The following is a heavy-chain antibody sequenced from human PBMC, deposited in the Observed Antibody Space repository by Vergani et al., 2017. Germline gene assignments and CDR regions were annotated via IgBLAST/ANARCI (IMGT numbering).Heavy chain of an antibody. Sequence: QVQLVQSGAEVKKPGSSVKVSCKASGGTFSSYAISWVRQAPGQGLEWMGGIIPIFGTANYAQKFQGRVTITADESTSTAYMELSSLRSEDTAVYYCATRRLRFLEWLFHDAFDIWGQGTMVTVSS. CDR2: IIPIFGTA. CDR3: ATRRLRFLEWLFHDAFDI. CDR1: GGTFSSYA. D-gene: IGHD3-3*01. J-gene: IGHJ3*02. V-gene: IGHV1-69*01.